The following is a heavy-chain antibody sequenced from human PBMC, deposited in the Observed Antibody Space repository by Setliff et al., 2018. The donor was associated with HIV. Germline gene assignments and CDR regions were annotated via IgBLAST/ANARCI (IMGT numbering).Heavy chain of an antibody. Sequence: SETLSLTCNVSGGSISSSSYYWGWIRQPPGKGLEWIGSFHYSGSTSYNPSLKSRVTVSVDTSKNQFSLKLSSVTAADTAVYYCARHQYYNFWSGYYRYYYGMDVWGQGTTVTVSS. CDR1: GGSISSSSYY. D-gene: IGHD3-3*01. CDR3: ARHQYYNFWSGYYRYYYGMDV. V-gene: IGHV4-39*01. CDR2: FHYSGST. J-gene: IGHJ6*02.